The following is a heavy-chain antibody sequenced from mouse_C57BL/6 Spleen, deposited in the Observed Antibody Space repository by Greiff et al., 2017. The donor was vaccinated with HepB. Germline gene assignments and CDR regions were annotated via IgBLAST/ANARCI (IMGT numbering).Heavy chain of an antibody. J-gene: IGHJ4*01. V-gene: IGHV1-18*01. CDR1: GYTFTDYN. CDR2: INPNNGGT. Sequence: VQLKESGPELVKPGASVKIPCKASGYTFTDYNMDWVKQSHGKSLEWIGDINPNNGGTIYNQKFKGKATLTVDKSSSTAYMELRSLTSEDTAVYYCARSAVTTVVADYAMDYWGQGTSVTVSS. D-gene: IGHD1-1*01. CDR3: ARSAVTTVVADYAMDY.